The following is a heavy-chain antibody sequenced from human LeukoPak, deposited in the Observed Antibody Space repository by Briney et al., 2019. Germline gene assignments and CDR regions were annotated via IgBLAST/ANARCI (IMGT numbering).Heavy chain of an antibody. CDR3: ARSYDYIRGTYRPFYYFDY. D-gene: IGHD3-16*02. Sequence: GGSLRLSCATSGFTFSNYWMTWVRQAPGKGLEWVASIREDGSEKDYVDSVKGRFTISRDNAKNSLYLQMNSLRAEDTAVYYCARSYDYIRGTYRPFYYFDYWGQGTMVTVSS. J-gene: IGHJ4*02. CDR1: GFTFSNYW. V-gene: IGHV3-7*01. CDR2: IREDGSEK.